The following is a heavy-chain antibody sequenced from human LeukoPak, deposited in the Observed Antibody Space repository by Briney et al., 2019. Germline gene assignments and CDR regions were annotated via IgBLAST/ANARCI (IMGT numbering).Heavy chain of an antibody. CDR3: TGRTTAPYYFDY. Sequence: PGGSLRLSCAASGFTFSSYAMNWVRQAPGQGLECVGRIKRKSDGGAVDYAAPVNGRFTISRDDSKDKLHLQMNSLETEDTAVYYCTGRTTAPYYFDYWGQGTLVIVSS. CDR2: IKRKSDGGAV. D-gene: IGHD4-17*01. CDR1: GFTFSSYA. V-gene: IGHV3-15*01. J-gene: IGHJ4*02.